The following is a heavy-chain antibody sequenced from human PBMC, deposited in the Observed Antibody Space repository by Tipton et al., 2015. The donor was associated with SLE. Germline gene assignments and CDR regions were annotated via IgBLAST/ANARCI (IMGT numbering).Heavy chain of an antibody. Sequence: TLSLTCTVSGDSVSDYYWNWIRQPPGKGLEWIGYISYSGYTSYNLSLKSRVTISIDTSKNQFSLKLSSLTAADTAVYYCAKYSSSSDYWGQGTLVTVSS. CDR1: GDSVSDYY. V-gene: IGHV4-59*02. D-gene: IGHD6-6*01. CDR2: ISYSGYT. CDR3: AKYSSSSDY. J-gene: IGHJ4*02.